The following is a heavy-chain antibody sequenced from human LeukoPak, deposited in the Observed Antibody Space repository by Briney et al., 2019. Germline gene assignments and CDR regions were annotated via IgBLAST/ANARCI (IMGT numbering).Heavy chain of an antibody. V-gene: IGHV1-24*01. CDR2: FYPEDGET. CDR1: GYTLTELS. Sequence: ASVSVSCKVSGYTLTELSMHWVRQAPGKGLEGMGGFYPEDGETIYAQKFQGRVTMTEDTSTDTAYIELSSLRSEDTAVYYCATSPVGMITFGGVIEPVLDYWGQGTLVTVSS. J-gene: IGHJ4*02. CDR3: ATSPVGMITFGGVIEPVLDY. D-gene: IGHD3-16*02.